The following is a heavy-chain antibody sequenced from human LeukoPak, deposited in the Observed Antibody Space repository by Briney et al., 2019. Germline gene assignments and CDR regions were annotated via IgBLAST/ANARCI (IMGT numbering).Heavy chain of an antibody. CDR2: VYGNDDK. Sequence: SGPTLMQPTQTLTLTCTFSGFSLPTSGGGVGWIRQHPGKALEWVTVVYGNDDKLYSPSLRSRLTITKDTSKNQVVLTMTNMDPVDTATYYCASQLLSRGYFDHWGQGTLVTVSS. J-gene: IGHJ4*02. D-gene: IGHD1-1*01. CDR1: GFSLPTSGGG. CDR3: ASQLLSRGYFDH. V-gene: IGHV2-5*01.